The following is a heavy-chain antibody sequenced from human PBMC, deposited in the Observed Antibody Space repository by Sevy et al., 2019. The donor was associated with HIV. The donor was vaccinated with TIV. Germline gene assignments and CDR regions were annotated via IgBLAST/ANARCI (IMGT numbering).Heavy chain of an antibody. V-gene: IGHV4-34*01. Sequence: SETLSLTCAVYGGSFSGYYWSWIRQPPGPGLEWIGEINHSESTNYNPSLKSRVTISVDTCKNQFSLKLSSVTAADTAVYYCARGTGDSSGYYYFDYWGQGTLVTVSS. J-gene: IGHJ4*02. CDR2: INHSEST. D-gene: IGHD3-22*01. CDR1: GGSFSGYY. CDR3: ARGTGDSSGYYYFDY.